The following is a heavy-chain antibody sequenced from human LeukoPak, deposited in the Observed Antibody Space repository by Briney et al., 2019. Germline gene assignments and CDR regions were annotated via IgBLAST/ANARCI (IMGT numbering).Heavy chain of an antibody. CDR1: GGTFSSYA. CDR3: ARVLFRGYDSDYYGMDV. J-gene: IGHJ6*02. D-gene: IGHD5-12*01. V-gene: IGHV1-69*01. Sequence: SVKVSCKASGGTFSSYAISWVRQAPGQGLEWMGGIIPIFGTANYAQKSQGRVTITADESTSTAYMELSSLRSEDTAVYYCARVLFRGYDSDYYGMDVWGQGTTVTVSS. CDR2: IIPIFGTA.